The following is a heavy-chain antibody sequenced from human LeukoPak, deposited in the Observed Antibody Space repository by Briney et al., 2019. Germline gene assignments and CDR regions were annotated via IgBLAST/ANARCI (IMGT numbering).Heavy chain of an antibody. Sequence: GGSLRLTCAASGFTFSGSAMHWVRHASGKGLEWVGRIRSKANSYATAYAASVKGRFTISRDDSKNTAYLQMNSLKTEDTAVYYSTRLIYGDYGRWFDPWGQGTLVTVSS. V-gene: IGHV3-73*01. CDR2: IRSKANSYAT. D-gene: IGHD4-17*01. CDR1: GFTFSGSA. J-gene: IGHJ5*02. CDR3: TRLIYGDYGRWFDP.